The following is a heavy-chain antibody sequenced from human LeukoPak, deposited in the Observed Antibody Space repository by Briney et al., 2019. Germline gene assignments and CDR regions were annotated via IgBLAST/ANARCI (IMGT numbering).Heavy chain of an antibody. CDR3: ARRGGYWYFDL. D-gene: IGHD5-12*01. Sequence: DPSETLSLTCAVYGGSFSGYYWSWIRQPPGKGLEWIGEINHSGSTNYNPSLKSRVTISVDTSKNQFSLKLSSVTAADTAVYYCARRGGYWYFDLWGRGTLVTVSS. J-gene: IGHJ2*01. CDR2: INHSGST. CDR1: GGSFSGYY. V-gene: IGHV4-34*01.